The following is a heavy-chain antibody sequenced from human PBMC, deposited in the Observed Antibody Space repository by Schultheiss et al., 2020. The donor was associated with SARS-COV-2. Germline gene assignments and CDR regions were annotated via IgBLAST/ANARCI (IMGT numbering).Heavy chain of an antibody. J-gene: IGHJ5*02. CDR3: ARIVLARHWFDP. Sequence: SETLSLTCAVYGGSFSDYSWSWIRQPLGEGLEWIGEIHDSGSSNYNPSLKSRLTISIDTSKNHFSLKLTSVTAADTAVYYCARIVLARHWFDPWGQGTLVTVSS. V-gene: IGHV4-34*01. CDR1: GGSFSDYS. CDR2: IHDSGSS. D-gene: IGHD3-22*01.